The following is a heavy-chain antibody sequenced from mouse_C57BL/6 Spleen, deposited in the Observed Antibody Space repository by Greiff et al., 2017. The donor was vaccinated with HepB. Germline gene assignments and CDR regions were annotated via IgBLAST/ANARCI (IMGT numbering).Heavy chain of an antibody. D-gene: IGHD4-1*01. CDR2: INPNNGGT. CDR1: GYTFTDYY. V-gene: IGHV1-26*01. Sequence: EVQLQQSGPELVKPGASVKISCKASGYTFTDYYMNWVKQSHGKSLEWIGDINPNNGGTSYNQKFKGKATLTVDKSSSTAYMELRSLTSEDSAVYYCARESRLGRYFDYWGQGTTLTVSS. J-gene: IGHJ2*01. CDR3: ARESRLGRYFDY.